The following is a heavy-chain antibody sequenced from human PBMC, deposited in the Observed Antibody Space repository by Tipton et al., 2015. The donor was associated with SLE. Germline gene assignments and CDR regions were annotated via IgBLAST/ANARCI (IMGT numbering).Heavy chain of an antibody. D-gene: IGHD6-13*01. CDR3: ARVPRGIAVAHWFDP. CDR2: IYYSGST. CDR1: GGSISSYY. J-gene: IGHJ5*02. V-gene: IGHV4-59*01. Sequence: TLSLTCTVSGGSISSYYWSWIRQPPGKGLEWIGYIYYSGSTNYNPSLKSRVTISVDTSKNQFSLKLSSVTAADTAVYYCARVPRGIAVAHWFDPWGQGTLVTVSS.